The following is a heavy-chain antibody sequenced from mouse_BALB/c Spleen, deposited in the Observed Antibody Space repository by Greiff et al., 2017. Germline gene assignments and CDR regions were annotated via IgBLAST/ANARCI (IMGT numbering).Heavy chain of an antibody. J-gene: IGHJ2*01. CDR1: GFTFSSYA. CDR2: ISSGGST. V-gene: IGHV5-6-5*01. Sequence: EVKVVESGGGLVKPGGSLKLSCAASGFTFSSYAMSWVRQTPEKRLEWVASISSGGSTYYPDSVKGRFTISRDNARNILYLQMSSLRSEDTAMYYCAKRRVYDGYYYFDYWGQGTTLTVSS. D-gene: IGHD2-3*01. CDR3: AKRRVYDGYYYFDY.